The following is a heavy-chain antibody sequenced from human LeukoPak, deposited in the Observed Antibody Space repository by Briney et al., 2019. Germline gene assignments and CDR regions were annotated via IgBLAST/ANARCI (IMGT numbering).Heavy chain of an antibody. V-gene: IGHV4-39*01. CDR2: IYYTGST. Sequence: PSETLSLTCTVSGGSISRIIYYWGWIRQPPGKGLEWIGRIYYTGSTYYAPSLRSRVTISVETSKNQFSLKLSAVTAADTAVYYCARVVRDGSGYNYYFDYWGQGTLVTVSS. CDR3: ARVVRDGSGYNYYFDY. CDR1: GGSISRIIYY. D-gene: IGHD3-22*01. J-gene: IGHJ4*02.